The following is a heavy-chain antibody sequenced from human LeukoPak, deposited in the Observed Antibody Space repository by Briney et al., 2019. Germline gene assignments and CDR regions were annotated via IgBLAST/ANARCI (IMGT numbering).Heavy chain of an antibody. CDR3: ARESYGDYYFDH. V-gene: IGHV3-30*04. J-gene: IGHJ4*02. CDR2: ISYDGSHK. D-gene: IGHD4-17*01. Sequence: SGGSLRLSCAASGFTFSSYAMHWVRQAPGKGLEWLAVISYDGSHKYYADSVQGRFTISRDNSKNTLYLQMNNLRAEDTAVYYCARESYGDYYFDHWGQGTLVTVSS. CDR1: GFTFSSYA.